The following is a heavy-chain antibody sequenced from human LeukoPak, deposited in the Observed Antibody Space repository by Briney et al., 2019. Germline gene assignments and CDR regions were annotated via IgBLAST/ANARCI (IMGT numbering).Heavy chain of an antibody. V-gene: IGHV3-23*01. D-gene: IGHD1-26*01. CDR1: GFTFSSYA. J-gene: IGHJ4*02. CDR2: VRGSDAGT. CDR3: AKNRGGSYYSGSDY. Sequence: GGSLRLSCAASGFTFSSYAMNWVRQAPGKGLEWVSAVRGSDAGTSYADSVKGRFTISRDNSKNTLYLQTNSLRAEDTAVYYCAKNRGGSYYSGSDYWGQGTLVTVSS.